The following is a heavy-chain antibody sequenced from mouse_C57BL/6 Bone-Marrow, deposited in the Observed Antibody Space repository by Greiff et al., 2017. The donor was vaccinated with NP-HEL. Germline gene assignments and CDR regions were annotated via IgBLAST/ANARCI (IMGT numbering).Heavy chain of an antibody. J-gene: IGHJ4*01. CDR1: GYAFSSYW. CDR2: IYPGDGDT. Sequence: QVQLQQSGAELVKPGASVKISCKASGYAFSSYWMNWVKQRPGKGLEWIGQIYPGDGDTNYNGKFKGKATMTADKSSSTAYMQLSSLTSEDSAVYFCAREGVYYDYDGRRYYAMDYWGQGTSVTVSS. D-gene: IGHD2-4*01. CDR3: AREGVYYDYDGRRYYAMDY. V-gene: IGHV1-80*01.